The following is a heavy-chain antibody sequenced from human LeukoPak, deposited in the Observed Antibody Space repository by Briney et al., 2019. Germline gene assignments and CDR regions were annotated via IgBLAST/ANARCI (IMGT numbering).Heavy chain of an antibody. Sequence: GGSLRLSCAASGFTFSSHSMNWVRQAPGKGLEWVSSISGSSSYINYADSVKGRFTISRDNAQNSLFLQLNSLRAEDTAVYYCARDPYSSGWYKDAFDIWGQGTMVTVSS. CDR3: ARDPYSSGWYKDAFDI. V-gene: IGHV3-21*01. D-gene: IGHD6-19*01. J-gene: IGHJ3*02. CDR1: GFTFSSHS. CDR2: ISGSSSYI.